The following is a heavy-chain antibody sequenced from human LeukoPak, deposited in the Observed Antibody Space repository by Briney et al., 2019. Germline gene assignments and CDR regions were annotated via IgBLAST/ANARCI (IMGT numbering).Heavy chain of an antibody. J-gene: IGHJ4*02. V-gene: IGHV3-23*01. CDR2: ISGSGSAT. Sequence: GGSLSISCAASGFTFSNSAMSWVRQALGKGLVCVSGISGSGSATYYADSVKGRFTISRDNSKNTLDLQMNSLRVDDKDGYYCAKDGGYRPRMTDFWGQGTLVTVSS. D-gene: IGHD5-12*01. CDR1: GFTFSNSA. CDR3: AKDGGYRPRMTDF.